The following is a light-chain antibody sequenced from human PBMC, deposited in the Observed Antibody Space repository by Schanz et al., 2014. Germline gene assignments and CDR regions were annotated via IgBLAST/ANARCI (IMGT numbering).Light chain of an antibody. Sequence: QSVLTQPPSVSGAPGQGVTISCTGSASNIGAGYDVHWYQQVPGTAPKLLIYGNSNRPSGVPDRFSGSKSGTSASLAISGLQSEDEADYYCQSYDSSLSGVVFGGGTKLTVL. CDR1: ASNIGAGYD. V-gene: IGLV1-40*01. CDR2: GNS. J-gene: IGLJ2*01. CDR3: QSYDSSLSGVV.